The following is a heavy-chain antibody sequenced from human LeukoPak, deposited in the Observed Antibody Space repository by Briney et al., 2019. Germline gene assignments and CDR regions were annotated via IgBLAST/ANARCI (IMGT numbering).Heavy chain of an antibody. CDR2: IYYSGST. Sequence: SETLSLTCNVSGDSISSYYWSWIRQPPGKGLEWIGYIYYSGSTNYNPTLKSRVAISVDTSKNQSSLKLSSVTAADTAVYYCALLPRFGELYRLNAFDIWGQGTMVTVSS. CDR3: ALLPRFGELYRLNAFDI. D-gene: IGHD3-10*01. V-gene: IGHV4-59*12. CDR1: GDSISSYY. J-gene: IGHJ3*02.